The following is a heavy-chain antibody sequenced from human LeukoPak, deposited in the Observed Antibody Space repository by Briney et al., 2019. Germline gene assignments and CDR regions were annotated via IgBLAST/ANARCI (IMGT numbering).Heavy chain of an antibody. V-gene: IGHV3-48*03. D-gene: IGHD3-3*01. CDR2: ISAGGRTT. CDR1: GLTFSNLK. Sequence: GGSLRLSCAVSGLTFSNLKMNWVRQAPGKGLEWVSYISAGGRTTFYADSVTGRFTISRDNAKNSLYLQMSNLRVEDTAVYYCASWAGNTQSDSWSGPFDYWGQGSLVTVSS. J-gene: IGHJ4*02. CDR3: ASWAGNTQSDSWSGPFDY.